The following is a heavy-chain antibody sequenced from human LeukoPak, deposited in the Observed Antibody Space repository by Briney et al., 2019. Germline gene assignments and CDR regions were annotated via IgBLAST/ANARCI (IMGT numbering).Heavy chain of an antibody. CDR2: IKQDGSEK. V-gene: IGHV3-7*01. D-gene: IGHD6-6*01. CDR1: GFTFSTYW. CDR3: ARDLPTGSDYFDY. J-gene: IGHJ4*02. Sequence: GGSLRLSCAASGFTFSTYWMGWVRQAPGEGLEWVANIKQDGSEKYYVDSVKGRFTISRDNAKNSLYLQMSSLRADDTAVYYCARDLPTGSDYFDYWGQGTLVTVSS.